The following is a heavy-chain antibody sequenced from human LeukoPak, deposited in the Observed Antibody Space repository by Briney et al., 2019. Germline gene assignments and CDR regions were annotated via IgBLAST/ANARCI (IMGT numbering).Heavy chain of an antibody. CDR3: SNPPRTDAFVI. V-gene: IGHV3-23*01. CDR1: GITFSSYA. CDR2: ISGSGGRT. D-gene: IGHD1-14*01. J-gene: IGHJ3*02. Sequence: PGRSLRLSCAASGITFSSYAMYWVRQAPGKGLEWVSSISGSGGRTYYADSVKGRFTISRDNSKNTLYLQMNSLRAEDTAVYYCSNPPRTDAFVIWGKGTMVTVSS.